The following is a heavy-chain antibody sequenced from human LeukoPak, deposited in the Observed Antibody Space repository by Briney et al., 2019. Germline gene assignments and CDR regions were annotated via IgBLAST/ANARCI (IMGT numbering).Heavy chain of an antibody. D-gene: IGHD1-26*01. Sequence: GGSLRLSCAATGFTFSDHYMTWIRQAPGKGLEWVSYISTTSSFTKYADSVKGRFTISRDNAKNSLYLQMNSLRAEDTAVYYCARDLGGHGSWGQGTLVTVSS. CDR3: ARDLGGHGS. J-gene: IGHJ4*02. CDR1: GFTFSDHY. V-gene: IGHV3-11*06. CDR2: ISTTSSFT.